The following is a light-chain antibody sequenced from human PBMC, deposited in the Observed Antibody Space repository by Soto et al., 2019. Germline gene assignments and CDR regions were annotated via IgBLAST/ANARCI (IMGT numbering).Light chain of an antibody. Sequence: QSALTQPASVSRSPGQSITISCTGTSSDVGGYKYVSWYQQHPGKAPKLMIYEVSNRPSGASNRFSGSKSGNTASLTISGLQAEDEADYYCSSYTSSSAYVSGTGTKVTVL. V-gene: IGLV2-14*01. CDR3: SSYTSSSAYV. CDR2: EVS. J-gene: IGLJ1*01. CDR1: SSDVGGYKY.